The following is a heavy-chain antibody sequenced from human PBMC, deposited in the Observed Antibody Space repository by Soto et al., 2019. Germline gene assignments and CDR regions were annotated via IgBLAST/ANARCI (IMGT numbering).Heavy chain of an antibody. CDR1: GGSVSSGSYC. CDR2: IYYSGST. Sequence: LSLTCTVSGGSVSSGSYCWSWIRQPPGKGLEWIGYIYYSGSTNYNPSLKSRVTISVDTSKNQFSLKLSSVTAADTAVYYCARDKIAAAGTIGVNWFDPWGQGTLVTVSS. J-gene: IGHJ5*02. D-gene: IGHD6-13*01. V-gene: IGHV4-61*01. CDR3: ARDKIAAAGTIGVNWFDP.